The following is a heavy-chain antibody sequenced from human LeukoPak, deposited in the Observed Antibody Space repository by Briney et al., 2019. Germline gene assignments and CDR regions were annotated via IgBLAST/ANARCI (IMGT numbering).Heavy chain of an antibody. CDR1: GGSVSSYY. V-gene: IGHV4-59*08. CDR2: IYYSGST. J-gene: IGHJ5*02. CDR3: ARHSSSYYDFWSGPIWFDP. D-gene: IGHD3-3*01. Sequence: SETLSLTCTVSGGSVSSYYWSWIRQPPGKGLEWIGYIYYSGSTNYNPSLKSRVTLSVDTSKNQFSLKLSSVTAADTAVYYCARHSSSYYDFWSGPIWFDPWGQGTLVTVSS.